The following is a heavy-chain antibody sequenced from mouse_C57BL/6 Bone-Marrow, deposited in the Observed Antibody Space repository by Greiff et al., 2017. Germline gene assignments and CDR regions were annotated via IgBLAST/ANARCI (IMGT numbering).Heavy chain of an antibody. CDR1: GFTFSDYG. Sequence: EVKLEESGGGLVQPGGSLKLSCAASGFTFSDYGMAWVRQAPRKGPEWVAFISNLAYRIYYADTVTCRFTISRENAKNTLYREISSLRSEDTAMYYCARITTDYYVDYWGQGTTLTVSS. J-gene: IGHJ2*01. V-gene: IGHV5-15*04. CDR3: ARITTDYYVDY. D-gene: IGHD1-1*01. CDR2: ISNLAYRI.